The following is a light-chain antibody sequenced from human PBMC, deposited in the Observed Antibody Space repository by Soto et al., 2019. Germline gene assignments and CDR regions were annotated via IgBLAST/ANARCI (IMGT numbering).Light chain of an antibody. Sequence: DLQMTQSPSTLSASVGDRVTIPCLASQSISSCFAWYQQNPGKAPKLLFYDASSLESGVPSRFSGSGSGTEFTLTISSLKPDEFATYSCQQYKSYSRYTFGQGTKLEIK. J-gene: IGKJ2*01. CDR2: DAS. CDR1: QSISSC. CDR3: QQYKSYSRYT. V-gene: IGKV1-5*01.